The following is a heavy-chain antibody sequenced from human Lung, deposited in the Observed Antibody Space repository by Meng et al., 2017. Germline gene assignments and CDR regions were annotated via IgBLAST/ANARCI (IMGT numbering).Heavy chain of an antibody. CDR3: ARGPTTMAHDFDY. Sequence: QVQLHQWGAGLFHPSETLSLTCVVSGGSFSDYYWSWIRQPPGKGLEWIGEINHSGSTNYNPSLESRATISVDTSQNNLSLKLSSVTAADSAVYYCARGPTTMAHDFDYWGQGTLVTVSS. V-gene: IGHV4-34*01. J-gene: IGHJ4*02. CDR2: INHSGST. D-gene: IGHD4-11*01. CDR1: GGSFSDYY.